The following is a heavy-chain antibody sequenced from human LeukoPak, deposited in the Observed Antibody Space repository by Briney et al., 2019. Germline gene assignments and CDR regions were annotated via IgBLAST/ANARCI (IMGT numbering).Heavy chain of an antibody. CDR2: ITPDGGGT. Sequence: GGSLRLSCAASGFTFSRYAMHWVRQAPGKGLEYVSAITPDGGGTYYASSVRGRFTISRDNSMNTLYLQMGGLRDEDMAVYYCARLLSSGSTRRIYEYWGQGTLVTVSS. CDR1: GFTFSRYA. CDR3: ARLLSSGSTRRIYEY. D-gene: IGHD6-6*01. J-gene: IGHJ4*02. V-gene: IGHV3-64*01.